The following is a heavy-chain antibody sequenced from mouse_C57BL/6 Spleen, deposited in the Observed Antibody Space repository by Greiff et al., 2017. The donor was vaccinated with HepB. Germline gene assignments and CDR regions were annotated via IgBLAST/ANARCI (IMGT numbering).Heavy chain of an antibody. CDR1: GYTFTSYW. V-gene: IGHV1-72*01. CDR2: IDPNSGGT. Sequence: QIQLQQPGAELVKPGASVKLSCKASGYTFTSYWMHWVKQRPGRGLEWIGRIDPNSGGTKYNEKFKSKATLTVDKPSSTAYMQRSSLTSEDSAVYYCARGSTSHTYHINYGGYFDYWGQGTTLTVSS. D-gene: IGHD1-1*01. CDR3: ARGSTSHTYHINYGGYFDY. J-gene: IGHJ2*01.